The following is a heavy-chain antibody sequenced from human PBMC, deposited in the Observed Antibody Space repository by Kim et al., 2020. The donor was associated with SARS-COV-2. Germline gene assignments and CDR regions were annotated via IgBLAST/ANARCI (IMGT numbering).Heavy chain of an antibody. V-gene: IGHV3-53*01. D-gene: IGHD2-2*01. CDR2: IYCGGQT. J-gene: IGHJ5*02. Sequence: GGSLRLSCAASGFTVSNSYMNWVRQAPGKGLEWVSVIYCGGQTYYADSVKGRLTVSRDNFKNALFLQMNSLRAEDKATYYCARRSNTNWCHDPWGQGTLV. CDR1: GFTVSNSY. CDR3: ARRSNTNWCHDP.